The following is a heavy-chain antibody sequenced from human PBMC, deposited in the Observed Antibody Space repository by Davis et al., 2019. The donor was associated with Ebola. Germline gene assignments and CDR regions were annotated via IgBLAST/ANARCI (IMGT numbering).Heavy chain of an antibody. CDR2: ISYDGSNK. J-gene: IGHJ4*02. V-gene: IGHV3-30*03. Sequence: GESLKISCAASGFTFSSYGMHWVRQAPGKGLEWVAVISYDGSNKYYADSVKGRFTISRDNAKNTLYLQMNSLRAEDTAVYYCARVSSSWKWGQGTLVTVSS. D-gene: IGHD6-13*01. CDR3: ARVSSSWK. CDR1: GFTFSSYG.